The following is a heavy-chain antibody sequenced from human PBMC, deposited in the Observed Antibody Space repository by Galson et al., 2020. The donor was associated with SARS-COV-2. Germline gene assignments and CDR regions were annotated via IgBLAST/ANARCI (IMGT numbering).Heavy chain of an antibody. CDR2: ISPAGSNS. CDR3: ARGGEWELPYYFDY. V-gene: IGHV3-30*04. D-gene: IGHD1-26*01. CDR1: GFTFSNYV. J-gene: IGHJ4*02. Sequence: GGSLRLSCAASGFTFSNYVMHWVRQAPGKGPEWVAAISPAGSNSFYADSLKGRFTISRDNSKSTLYLQMNSLRAEDTAVYYCARGGEWELPYYFDYWGQGTLVTVSS.